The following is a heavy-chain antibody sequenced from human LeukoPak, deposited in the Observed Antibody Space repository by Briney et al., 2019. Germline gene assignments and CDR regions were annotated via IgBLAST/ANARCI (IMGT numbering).Heavy chain of an antibody. CDR1: GFTISSYD. D-gene: IGHD6-13*01. J-gene: IGHJ4*02. CDR3: ALYSSSWYSPFDY. CDR2: ISGSGGST. V-gene: IGHV3-23*01. Sequence: GGSLRLSCAASGFTISSYDMSWVRQAPGKGLEWVSAISGSGGSTYYADSVKGRFTISRDNSKNTLYLQMNSLRAEDTAVYYCALYSSSWYSPFDYWGQGTLVTVSS.